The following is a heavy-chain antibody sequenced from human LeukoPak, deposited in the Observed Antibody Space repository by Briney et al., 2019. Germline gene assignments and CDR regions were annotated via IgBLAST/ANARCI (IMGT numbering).Heavy chain of an antibody. CDR3: ARRGYCGADCYSDY. V-gene: IGHV5-51*01. CDR1: GSPFATYW. J-gene: IGHJ4*02. CDR2: IYPDDSDT. D-gene: IGHD2-21*01. Sequence: GESLQISCKGSGSPFATYWIGWVRQLPGKGLEWMRIIYPDDSDTRYSTSLKGQVTISDDKSNSTAFPQWSSLKASDTAMYYCARRGYCGADCYSDYWGQGTLVTVSS.